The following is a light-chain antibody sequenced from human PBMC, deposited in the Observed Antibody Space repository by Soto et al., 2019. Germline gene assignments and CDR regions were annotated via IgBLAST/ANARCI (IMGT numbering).Light chain of an antibody. CDR3: GTWDSSLSVVV. Sequence: QSVLTQPPSVSAAPGQKVTIPCSGSSSNIGNNYVSWYQHLPGTAPKLLIYDNNKRPSGIPDRFSGSKSGTSATLGITGLQTGDEADYYCGTWDSSLSVVVFGGGTKLTVL. V-gene: IGLV1-51*01. J-gene: IGLJ2*01. CDR2: DNN. CDR1: SSNIGNNY.